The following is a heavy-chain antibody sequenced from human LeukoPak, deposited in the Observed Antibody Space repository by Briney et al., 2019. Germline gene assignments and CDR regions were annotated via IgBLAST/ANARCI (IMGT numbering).Heavy chain of an antibody. CDR3: ARDRVERWLQGTIDY. D-gene: IGHD5-24*01. Sequence: GGSLRLSCAASGFTFSSYAMHWVRQAPGKGLEWVAVISYDGSNKYYADSVKGRFTISRDNSKNTLYLQMNSLRAEDTAVYYCARDRVERWLQGTIDYWGQGTLVTVSS. V-gene: IGHV3-30*04. CDR2: ISYDGSNK. J-gene: IGHJ4*02. CDR1: GFTFSSYA.